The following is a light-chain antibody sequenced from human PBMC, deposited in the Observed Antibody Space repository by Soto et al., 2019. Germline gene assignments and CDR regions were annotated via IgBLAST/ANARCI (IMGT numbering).Light chain of an antibody. CDR1: QSVSSSY. Sequence: PGERATLSCRASQSVSSSYLAWNQQKPGQAPRLLIYGASSRATGIPDRFSGSGSGTDFTLTISRLEPEDFAVYYCQQYGSSTWTFGQGTKVEI. V-gene: IGKV3-20*01. CDR2: GAS. J-gene: IGKJ1*01. CDR3: QQYGSSTWT.